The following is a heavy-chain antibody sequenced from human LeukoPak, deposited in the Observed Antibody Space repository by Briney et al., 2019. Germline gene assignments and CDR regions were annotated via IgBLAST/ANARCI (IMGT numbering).Heavy chain of an antibody. V-gene: IGHV4-59*01. Sequence: PSETLSLTCTVSGGSISSYYWSWIRQPPGKGLEWIGYIYYSGSTNYNPSLKSRVTISVDTSKNQFSLKLSSVTAADTAVYYCASGDFWSGYLDAFDIWGQGTMVTVSS. CDR2: IYYSGST. J-gene: IGHJ3*02. CDR1: GGSISSYY. D-gene: IGHD3-3*01. CDR3: ASGDFWSGYLDAFDI.